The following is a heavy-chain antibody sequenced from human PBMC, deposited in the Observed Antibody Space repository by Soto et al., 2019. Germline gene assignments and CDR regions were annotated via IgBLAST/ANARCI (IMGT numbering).Heavy chain of an antibody. V-gene: IGHV1-3*01. CDR3: ARDYLAVAGSDY. CDR2: INAGNGNT. CDR1: GYTFTSYA. D-gene: IGHD6-19*01. J-gene: IGHJ4*02. Sequence: QVQLVQSGAEMKKPGASVKVSCKASGYTFTSYAMHWVRQAPGQRLEWMGWINAGNGNTKYSQKFQGRVTITRDTSASTAYMELSSLRSEDTAVYYCARDYLAVAGSDYWGQGTLVTVSS.